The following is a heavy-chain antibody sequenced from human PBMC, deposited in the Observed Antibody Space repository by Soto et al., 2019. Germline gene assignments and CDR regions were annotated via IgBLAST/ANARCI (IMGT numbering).Heavy chain of an antibody. CDR3: ARDGDRCTSTRCSPWPDTHFDL. J-gene: IGHJ2*01. Sequence: QVQLVQSGDEVKKPGASVKVSCKASGYTFTNYGISWVRQAPGQGLEWMGWISPYNGNTKYPQKLQGRVTMTTDTSTRTSYMELRSLRSDDTAVYFCARDGDRCTSTRCSPWPDTHFDLWGRGNLVTVSS. D-gene: IGHD2-2*01. CDR1: GYTFTNYG. V-gene: IGHV1-18*01. CDR2: ISPYNGNT.